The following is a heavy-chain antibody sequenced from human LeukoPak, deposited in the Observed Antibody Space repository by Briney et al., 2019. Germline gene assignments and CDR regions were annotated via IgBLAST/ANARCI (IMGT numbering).Heavy chain of an antibody. D-gene: IGHD6-19*01. CDR1: GGSIRSYY. CDR3: ARGGSGWLFDY. CDR2: IYYSGST. V-gene: IGHV4-59*01. Sequence: PSETLSLTCTVSGGSIRSYYWSWLRQPPGKGLEWIGYIYYSGSTNYNPSLKSRVTISVDTSKNQFSLKVSSVTAADTAVYYCARGGSGWLFDYWGQGTLVTVSS. J-gene: IGHJ4*02.